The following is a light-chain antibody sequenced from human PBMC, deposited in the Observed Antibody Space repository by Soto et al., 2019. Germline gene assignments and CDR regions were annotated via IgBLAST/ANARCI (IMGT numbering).Light chain of an antibody. CDR2: DAS. CDR1: QSFSSY. CDR3: QQRSNWPYT. J-gene: IGKJ2*01. Sequence: EIVLTQSPATLSLSPGERVTISCRASQSFSSYLAWFQQKPGQAPRLLIYDASNRATGIPARFSGSGSGTDLTLTISSLEPEYFAVYYCQQRSNWPYTFGQGTKLEIK. V-gene: IGKV3-11*01.